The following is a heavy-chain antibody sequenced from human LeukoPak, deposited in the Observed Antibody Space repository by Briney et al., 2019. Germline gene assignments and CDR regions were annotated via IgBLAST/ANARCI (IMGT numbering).Heavy chain of an antibody. J-gene: IGHJ4*02. D-gene: IGHD6-19*01. CDR1: GFTFSSYS. Sequence: GGSLRLSCAASGFTFSSYSMNWVRQAPGKGLEWVAVISYDGSNKYYADSVKGRFTISGDNSKNTLYLQMNSLRAEDTAVYYCARDGRSSGWYQGFDYWGQGTLVTVSS. CDR3: ARDGRSSGWYQGFDY. CDR2: ISYDGSNK. V-gene: IGHV3-30*03.